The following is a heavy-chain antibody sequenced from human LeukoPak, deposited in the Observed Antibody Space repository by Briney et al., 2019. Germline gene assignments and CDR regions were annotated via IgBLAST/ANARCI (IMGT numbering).Heavy chain of an antibody. J-gene: IGHJ5*02. Sequence: GGCLRLSRAPSRVTSDDDGMRCGCHGPGGGVWRGCGINWNGDWTRYADSVKDRFTISRDNAKNSLYLQMNSLRAEDTALYYCAGYYYDSSRGFDLWGQGTLVTVS. CDR2: INWNGDWT. V-gene: IGHV3-20*04. CDR3: AGYYYDSSRGFDL. CDR1: RVTSDDDG. D-gene: IGHD3-22*01.